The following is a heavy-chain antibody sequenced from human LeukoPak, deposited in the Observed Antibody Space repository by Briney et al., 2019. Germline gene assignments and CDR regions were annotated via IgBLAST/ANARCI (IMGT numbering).Heavy chain of an antibody. V-gene: IGHV3-11*01. Sequence: GGSLRLSCAASGFTFSDYYMSWIRQAPGKGLEWVSYISSSGSTMYYADSVKGRFTISRDNAKNSLYLQMNSLRAEDTAVYYCARDKVDYYGSGSYVAFDIWGQGTMVTVSS. CDR1: GFTFSDYY. CDR2: ISSSGSTM. J-gene: IGHJ3*02. D-gene: IGHD3-10*01. CDR3: ARDKVDYYGSGSYVAFDI.